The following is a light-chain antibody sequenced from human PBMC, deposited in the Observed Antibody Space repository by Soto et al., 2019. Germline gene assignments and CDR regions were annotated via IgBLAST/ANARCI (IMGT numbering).Light chain of an antibody. Sequence: DVQLTRAPSTLSASVGGGVTITCRASQVIGDWLAWYQQEPGKAPNLLIYDASTSENGVPSRFSGRASGTDFTLPISSLQPYDFATYYCQQYNSYSPRTFGQGTKVDIK. CDR1: QVIGDW. V-gene: IGKV1-5*01. CDR3: QQYNSYSPRT. J-gene: IGKJ1*01. CDR2: DAS.